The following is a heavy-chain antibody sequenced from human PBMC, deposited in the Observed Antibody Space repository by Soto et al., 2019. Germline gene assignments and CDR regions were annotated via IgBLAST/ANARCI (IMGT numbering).Heavy chain of an antibody. J-gene: IGHJ6*02. CDR1: GGSISSYY. V-gene: IGHV4-59*01. CDR3: ARDXLVRXXAGNYYYXYGMDV. Sequence: SETLSLTCTVSGGSISSYYWSWIRQPPGKGLEWIGYIYYSGSTNYNPSLKSRVTISVDTSKNQFSLKLSSVTAADTAVYYCARDXLVRXXAGNYYYXYGMDVWGQGTTVTVSS. CDR2: IYYSGST. D-gene: IGHD6-13*01.